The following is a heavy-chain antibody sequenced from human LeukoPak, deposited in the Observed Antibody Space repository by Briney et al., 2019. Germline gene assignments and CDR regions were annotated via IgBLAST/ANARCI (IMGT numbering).Heavy chain of an antibody. D-gene: IGHD4-11*01. Sequence: GSSVKVSCKASGGTFSSYAISRVRQAPGQGLEWMGGIIPIFGTANYVQKFQGRVTITADESTSTAYMELSSLRSEDTAVYYCAREGSDYSNYGTLDYWGQGTLVTVSS. J-gene: IGHJ4*02. CDR3: AREGSDYSNYGTLDY. CDR2: IIPIFGTA. CDR1: GGTFSSYA. V-gene: IGHV1-69*01.